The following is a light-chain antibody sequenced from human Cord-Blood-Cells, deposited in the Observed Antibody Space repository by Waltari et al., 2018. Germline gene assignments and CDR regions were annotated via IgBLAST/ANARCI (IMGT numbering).Light chain of an antibody. Sequence: DIVMTQSPDSLAVSLGARATIHCKSSQSVLYSSNNKNYLAWYQQNQGQPPKLLIDWASTRESGVPERFSGSGSGTDFTLTISSLQAEDVAVYYCQQYYSTPPYSFGQGTKLEIK. CDR2: WAS. CDR1: QSVLYSSNNKNY. CDR3: QQYYSTPPYS. J-gene: IGKJ2*03. V-gene: IGKV4-1*01.